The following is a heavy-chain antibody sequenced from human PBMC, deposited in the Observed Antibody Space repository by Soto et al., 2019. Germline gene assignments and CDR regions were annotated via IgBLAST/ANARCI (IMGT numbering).Heavy chain of an antibody. Sequence: PWWSLRLSCSASVFTFSSYAMSWGRQAPGKGLEWVSAISGSGGSTYYADSVKGRFTISRDNSKNTLYLQMNSLRAEDTAVYYCAKDKVGATSIFGYWGQGTLVTVSS. J-gene: IGHJ4*02. D-gene: IGHD1-26*01. CDR1: VFTFSSYA. V-gene: IGHV3-23*01. CDR3: AKDKVGATSIFGY. CDR2: ISGSGGST.